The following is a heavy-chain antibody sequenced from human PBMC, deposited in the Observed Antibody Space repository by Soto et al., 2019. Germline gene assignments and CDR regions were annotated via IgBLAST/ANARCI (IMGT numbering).Heavy chain of an antibody. D-gene: IGHD3-22*01. CDR3: ARGGIFDGSGYYYFSAFDI. Sequence: ASVKVSCKASGYTFTSYAMHWVRQAPGQRLEWMGWINAGNGNTKYSQKFQGRVTITRDTSASTAYMELSSLRSEDTAVYYCARGGIFDGSGYYYFSAFDIWGQGTMVTVSS. J-gene: IGHJ3*02. V-gene: IGHV1-3*01. CDR2: INAGNGNT. CDR1: GYTFTSYA.